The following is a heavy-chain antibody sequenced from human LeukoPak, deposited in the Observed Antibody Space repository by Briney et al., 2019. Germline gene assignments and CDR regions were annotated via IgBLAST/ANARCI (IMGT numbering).Heavy chain of an antibody. J-gene: IGHJ4*02. CDR2: INPSGGST. CDR3: ARDREELRYFDY. V-gene: IGHV1-46*01. D-gene: IGHD3-10*01. CDR1: GYTFTSYY. Sequence: GASVKVSCKASGYTFTSYYMHWVRQARGQGLEWMGIINPSGGSTSYAQKFQGRVTMTRDMSTSTVYMELSSLRSEDTAVYYCARDREELRYFDYWGQGTLVTVSS.